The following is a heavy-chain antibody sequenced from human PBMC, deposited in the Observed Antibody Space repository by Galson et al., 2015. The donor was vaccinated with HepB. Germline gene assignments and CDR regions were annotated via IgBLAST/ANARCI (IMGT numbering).Heavy chain of an antibody. Sequence: SLRLSCAASGFTFSNAWMNWVRQAPGKGLEWVGRIKSKTDGGTTDYAAPVKGRFTISRDDSKNTLYLQMNSLKTEDTAVYYCTTAYYGSGSYYKFSGGVDYWGQGTLVTVSS. V-gene: IGHV3-15*07. CDR1: GFTFSNAW. CDR2: IKSKTDGGTT. D-gene: IGHD3-10*01. CDR3: TTAYYGSGSYYKFSGGVDY. J-gene: IGHJ4*02.